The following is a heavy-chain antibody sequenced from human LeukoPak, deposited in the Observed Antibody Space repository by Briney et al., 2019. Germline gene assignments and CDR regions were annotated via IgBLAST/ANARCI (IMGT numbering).Heavy chain of an antibody. Sequence: GGSLRLSCAASGFTFSSYSMNWVRQAPGKGLEWVSYISSSSSIIYYADSVKGRFTISRDNAKNSLYLQMNSLRAEDTAVYYCARDRGGNPGGKNDLDIWGQGTVVTVSS. D-gene: IGHD4-23*01. CDR2: ISSSSSII. CDR1: GFTFSSYS. CDR3: ARDRGGNPGGKNDLDI. V-gene: IGHV3-48*01. J-gene: IGHJ3*02.